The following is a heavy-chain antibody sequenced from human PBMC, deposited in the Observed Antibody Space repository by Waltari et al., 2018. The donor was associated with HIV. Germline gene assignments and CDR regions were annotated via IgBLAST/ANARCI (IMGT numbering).Heavy chain of an antibody. CDR1: GVPISRPLYH. CDR2: VYQSGIT. D-gene: IGHD3-10*01. CDR3: ARLPKARGVAVDF. Sequence: LQLQESGPGLVTPSETLSLTCTVSGVPISRPLYHWVWIRQPPGKGLVWIGNVYQSGITYYSPSLKSRVTISLDPPKNQFSLKVTSVAAADTAVYYCARLPKARGVAVDFWGHGTLVTVSS. J-gene: IGHJ4*01. V-gene: IGHV4-39*01.